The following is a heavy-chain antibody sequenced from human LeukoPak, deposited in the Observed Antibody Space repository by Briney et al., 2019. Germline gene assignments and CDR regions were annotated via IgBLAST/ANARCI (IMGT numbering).Heavy chain of an antibody. D-gene: IGHD6-13*01. CDR3: ARGGYSSSGAFDV. CDR2: INAGNGNT. J-gene: IGHJ3*01. CDR1: GYTFTSYA. Sequence: ASVKVSCKASGYTFTSYAMHWVRQAPGQRLEWMGWINAGNGNTKYSQKFQGRVTITRDTSTSTAYMELRSLRSDDTAVYYCARGGYSSSGAFDVWGQGTMVTVSS. V-gene: IGHV1-3*01.